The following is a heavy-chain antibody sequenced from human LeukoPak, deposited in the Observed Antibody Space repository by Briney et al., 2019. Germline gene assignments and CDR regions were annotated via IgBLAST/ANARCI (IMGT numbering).Heavy chain of an antibody. CDR2: INPNGGGT. D-gene: IGHD1-14*01. CDR3: ARQPGIRASSPNDY. J-gene: IGHJ4*02. V-gene: IGHV1-2*02. Sequence: ASVKVSCKASGYTFTEYYMHWVRPSPGQGLEWVRWINPNGGGTHYAQKFQGRVTVTRDTSISTTYMELSSLTSDDTAVYYCARQPGIRASSPNDYWGQGTLVTVSS. CDR1: GYTFTEYY.